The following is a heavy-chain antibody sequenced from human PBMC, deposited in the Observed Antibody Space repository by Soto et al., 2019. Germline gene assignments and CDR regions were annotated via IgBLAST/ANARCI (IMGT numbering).Heavy chain of an antibody. CDR2: INHSGST. CDR3: ARGYKNWFDP. J-gene: IGHJ5*02. D-gene: IGHD1-20*01. CDR1: GGSFSGYY. Sequence: SETLSLTCAVYGGSFSGYYWSWIRQPPGKGLEWIGEINHSGSTNYNPSLKSRVTISVDTSKNQFSLKLSSVTAADTAVYYCARGYKNWFDPWGQGTLVTVSS. V-gene: IGHV4-34*01.